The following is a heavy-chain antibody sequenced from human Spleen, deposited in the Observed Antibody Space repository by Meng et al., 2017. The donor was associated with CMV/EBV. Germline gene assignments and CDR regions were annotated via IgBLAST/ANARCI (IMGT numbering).Heavy chain of an antibody. D-gene: IGHD1-1*01. CDR2: IYYSGST. J-gene: IGHJ6*02. CDR3: ARDLQEGNAMDV. V-gene: IGHV4-31*03. CDR1: GGSISSGTYY. Sequence: SETLSLTCTVSGGSISSGTYYWSWIRQHPGKGLEWIGYIYYSGSTYYNPSLKSRVTISVDTSKNQFSLKLSSVTAADTAVYYCARDLQEGNAMDVWGQGTTVTVSS.